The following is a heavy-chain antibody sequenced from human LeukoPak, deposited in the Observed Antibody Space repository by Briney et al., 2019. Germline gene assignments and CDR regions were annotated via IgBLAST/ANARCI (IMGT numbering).Heavy chain of an antibody. D-gene: IGHD4-17*01. CDR1: GFTFSSYA. Sequence: GVSLRLSCAASGFTFSSYAMSWVRQAPGEGREWVSAISGSGGSTYYADSVRGRFTISRYNSKNTLYLQMNSLRAEDTAVYYCAKDYLGYGVYGWGYWGQGTLVTVSS. CDR2: ISGSGGST. J-gene: IGHJ4*02. CDR3: AKDYLGYGVYGWGY. V-gene: IGHV3-23*01.